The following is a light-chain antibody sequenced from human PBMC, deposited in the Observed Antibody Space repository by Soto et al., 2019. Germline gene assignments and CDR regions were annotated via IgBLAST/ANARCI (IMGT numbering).Light chain of an antibody. CDR1: QRVISTY. CDR2: ATS. CDR3: QQYEASPWT. V-gene: IGKV3-20*01. J-gene: IGKJ1*01. Sequence: ENVLTQSPGTLSLSPGEGASLSCRASQRVISTYFGWYQQRPGQAPRLIIYATSRRAAGVPDRFSGGGSGTDFTLSISRVEPEDSAVYYCQQYEASPWTFGQGTKLEIK.